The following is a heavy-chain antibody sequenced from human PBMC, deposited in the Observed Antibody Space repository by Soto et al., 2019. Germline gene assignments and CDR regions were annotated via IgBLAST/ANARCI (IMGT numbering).Heavy chain of an antibody. CDR1: GLTVSGKKY. D-gene: IGHD1-1*01. CDR3: ASWHEREHAYDV. Sequence: DVQLVESGGGLIQPGESLRLSCAAFGLTVSGKKYVAWVRQAPGKGLEWVSALYDVDGSFYADSVKGRFTTSSDSSQNTVYLQMNGLRPDDTAVYYCASWHEREHAYDVWGQGTTVTVSS. J-gene: IGHJ3*01. V-gene: IGHV3-53*01. CDR2: LYDVDGS.